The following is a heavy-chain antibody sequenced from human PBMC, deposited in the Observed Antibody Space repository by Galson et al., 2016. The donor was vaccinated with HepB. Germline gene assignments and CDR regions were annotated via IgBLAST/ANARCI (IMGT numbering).Heavy chain of an antibody. Sequence: SLRLSCAASLFSFRTSAMSWVRQASGKGLEWVSLISTDGDDTYYADYVKGLFIISRANSENRLLLQMNTLTVEDTAVYYCAKVCCRGCSCYPVRVNYHDGMDVWGQGTTVTV. CDR3: AKVCCRGCSCYPVRVNYHDGMDV. CDR2: ISTDGDDT. J-gene: IGHJ6*02. D-gene: IGHD2-15*01. CDR1: LFSFRTSA. V-gene: IGHV3-23*01.